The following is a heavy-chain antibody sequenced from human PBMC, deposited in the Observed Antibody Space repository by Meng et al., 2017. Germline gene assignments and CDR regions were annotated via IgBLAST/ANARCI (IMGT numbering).Heavy chain of an antibody. CDR3: ARDSSSGWYHNY. Sequence: EGQLAGTGGGLIQPGGSLRLSCTASGFSVTTSYMSWVRQAPGKGLEWVSVIYSGGSTYCADSVKGRFSISRDNSKNTLYLQMNSLRAEDTAVYSCARDSSSGWYHNYWGQGTLVTVSS. J-gene: IGHJ4*02. V-gene: IGHV3-53*02. D-gene: IGHD6-19*01. CDR1: GFSVTTSY. CDR2: IYSGGST.